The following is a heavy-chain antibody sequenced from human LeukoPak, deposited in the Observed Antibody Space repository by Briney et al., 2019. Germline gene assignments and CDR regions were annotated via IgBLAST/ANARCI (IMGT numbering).Heavy chain of an antibody. D-gene: IGHD3-16*01. CDR1: GFIFTNYF. CDR2: IKHDGSEK. J-gene: IGHJ6*02. CDR3: ARNQQLGGHSYYYYGMDV. Sequence: GGSLRLSCAASGFIFTNYFMSWVRQAPGKGLEWVASIKHDGSEKYYVDSVRGRFTISRDNTMNSLYLQMNSLRADDTAIYYCARNQQLGGHSYYYYGMDVWGQGTTVTVSS. V-gene: IGHV3-7*03.